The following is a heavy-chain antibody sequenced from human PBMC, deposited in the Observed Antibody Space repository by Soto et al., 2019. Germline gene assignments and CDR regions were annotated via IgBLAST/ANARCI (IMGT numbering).Heavy chain of an antibody. CDR1: GFTFSSYA. V-gene: IGHV3-30-3*01. J-gene: IGHJ5*02. CDR3: ARDQTTGSYSNWFDP. Sequence: GGSLRLSCAASGFTFSSYAMHWVRQAPGKGLEWVAVISYDGSNKYYADSVKGRFTISRDNSKNTLYLQMNSLRAEDTAVYYCARDQTTGSYSNWFDPWGQGTLVTVSS. CDR2: ISYDGSNK. D-gene: IGHD3-10*01.